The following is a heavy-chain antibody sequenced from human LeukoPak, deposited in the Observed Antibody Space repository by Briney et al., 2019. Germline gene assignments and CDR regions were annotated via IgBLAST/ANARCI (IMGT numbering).Heavy chain of an antibody. CDR1: GFTFSSYS. J-gene: IGHJ5*02. Sequence: GGSLRLSCAASGFTFSSYSMNWVRQAPGKGLEWVSSISSSSSHIYYADSVKGRFTISRDNAKNSLYLQMNSLRAEDTAVYYCARDPLAYCSGGSCNWFDPWGQGTLVTVSS. CDR2: ISSSSSHI. D-gene: IGHD2-15*01. CDR3: ARDPLAYCSGGSCNWFDP. V-gene: IGHV3-21*01.